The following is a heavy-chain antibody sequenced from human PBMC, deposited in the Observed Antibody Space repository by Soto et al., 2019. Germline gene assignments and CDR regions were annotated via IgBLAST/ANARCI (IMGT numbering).Heavy chain of an antibody. CDR2: ISGYTGNT. D-gene: IGHD1-26*01. J-gene: IGHJ4*02. Sequence: QVQLVQSGAEVKKPGASVKVSCKDSGYTFTSYGISWVRQAPGQGLEWMGWISGYTGNTKYAQKLQGRVTMTTDTSTSPAYMELRSLRADDTAVYYCARDLGGQIVDYWGQGTLVTVSS. CDR1: GYTFTSYG. CDR3: ARDLGGQIVDY. V-gene: IGHV1-18*01.